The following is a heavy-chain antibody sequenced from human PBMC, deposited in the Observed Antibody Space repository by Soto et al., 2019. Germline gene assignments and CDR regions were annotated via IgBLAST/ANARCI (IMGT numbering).Heavy chain of an antibody. V-gene: IGHV1-46*01. CDR3: ARDEDEQHGNSAHPDAFGI. CDR1: GYTFTSYY. D-gene: IGHD6-13*01. CDR2: INPSGGST. J-gene: IGHJ3*02. Sequence: ASVKVSCKASGYTFTSYYMHWVRQAPGQGLEWMGIINPSGGSTSYAQKFQGRVTMTRDTSTSTVYMELSSLRSEDTAVYYCARDEDEQHGNSAHPDAFGIWGQATMGTV.